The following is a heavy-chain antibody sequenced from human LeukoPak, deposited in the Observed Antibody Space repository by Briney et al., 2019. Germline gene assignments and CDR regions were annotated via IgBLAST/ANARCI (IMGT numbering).Heavy chain of an antibody. Sequence: GGSLRLSCAVSGFTFNKYGMAWVRQAPGKGLEWVSYISSSGSTIYYADSVKGRFTISRDNAKNSLYLQMNSLRAEDTAVYYCARGYSYGPHYFDYWGQGTLVTVSS. CDR2: ISSSGSTI. CDR1: GFTFNKYG. V-gene: IGHV3-48*04. J-gene: IGHJ4*02. CDR3: ARGYSYGPHYFDY. D-gene: IGHD5-18*01.